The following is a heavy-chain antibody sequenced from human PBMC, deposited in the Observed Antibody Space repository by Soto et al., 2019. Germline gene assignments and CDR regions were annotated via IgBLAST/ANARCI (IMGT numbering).Heavy chain of an antibody. V-gene: IGHV1-18*04. CDR3: ARERHWEPLPY. CDR2: VSAYNRNT. J-gene: IGHJ4*02. D-gene: IGHD1-26*01. CDR1: GYTFTNYG. Sequence: QVQLVQSGAEVKRPGASIQVSCEAYGYTFTNYGITWVRQAPGQGIEWMGWVSAYNRNTNYAQKFEDRVTMTTDTSTVTAYLELRRLRAYDTAVYFCARERHWEPLPYWGQGTLLTVYS.